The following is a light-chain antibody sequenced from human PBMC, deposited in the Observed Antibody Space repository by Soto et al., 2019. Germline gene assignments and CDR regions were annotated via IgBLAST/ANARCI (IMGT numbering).Light chain of an antibody. Sequence: EIVMTQSPATLSVSPGGSATLSCRASQRVSSNFAWYRQKPGQAPTLLIYRASTRATGIPARFSGSGSGTGFTLTTSSLQSEDFPVYYCQQYNNWPYTLGQGTKLEIK. CDR2: RAS. V-gene: IGKV3-15*01. J-gene: IGKJ2*01. CDR1: QRVSSN. CDR3: QQYNNWPYT.